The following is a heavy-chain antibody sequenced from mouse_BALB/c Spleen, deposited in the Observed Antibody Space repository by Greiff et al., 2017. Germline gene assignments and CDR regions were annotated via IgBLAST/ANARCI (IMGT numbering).Heavy chain of an antibody. J-gene: IGHJ2*01. CDR1: GYSITSDYA. CDR2: ISYSGST. V-gene: IGHV3-2*02. CDR3: AREGTAREYYFDY. D-gene: IGHD3-2*01. Sequence: EVQLQQSGPGLVKPSQSLSLTCTVTGYSITSDYAWNWIRQFPGNKLEWMGYISYSGSTSYNPSLKSRISITRDTSKNQFFLQLNSVTTEDTATYYCAREGTAREYYFDYWGQGTTLTVSS.